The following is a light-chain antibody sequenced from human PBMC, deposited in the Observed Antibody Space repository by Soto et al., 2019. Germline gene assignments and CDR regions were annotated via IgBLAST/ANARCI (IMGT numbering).Light chain of an antibody. Sequence: DIHMTQSPYTLSASPGERVTIPCRASHGISTWLALYQQKPGTAPKRLIYDAASLESGVSSRFSGSGSGTEFTLTISSLQSEDYAVYYCQQYNNWRPITFGQGTRLEIK. CDR3: QQYNNWRPIT. V-gene: IGKV1-5*01. CDR1: HGISTW. CDR2: DAA. J-gene: IGKJ5*01.